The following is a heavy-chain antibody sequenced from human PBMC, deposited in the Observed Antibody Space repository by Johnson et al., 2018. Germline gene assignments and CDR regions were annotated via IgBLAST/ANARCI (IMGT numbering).Heavy chain of an antibody. V-gene: IGHV3-30*04. Sequence: QVQLVESWGGVVQPGRSLRLSCAASGFTFRTYAMHWVRQAPGKGLEWVTVISYDGGKIYYADSVKGRFTISRDNSKDILYLQRNSLSPEDTALYSCAKDDSLRGYDSFDAIDLWGQGTVVTVSS. CDR2: ISYDGGKI. CDR3: AKDDSLRGYDSFDAIDL. CDR1: GFTFRTYA. D-gene: IGHD5-12*01. J-gene: IGHJ3*01.